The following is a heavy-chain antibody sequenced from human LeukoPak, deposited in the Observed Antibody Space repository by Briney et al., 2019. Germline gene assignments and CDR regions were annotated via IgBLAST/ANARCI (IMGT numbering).Heavy chain of an antibody. CDR2: ISAYNGDT. CDR1: GFTFTRYG. V-gene: IGHV1-18*01. Sequence: ASVKVSCKASGFTFTRYGISWVRQAPGQGLEWMGWISAYNGDTNYAQKFQGRVTLTTDTSTSTAYMELRSLRSDDTAVYYCARDPSNTSGRYAYFGYWGQGTLVTVSS. D-gene: IGHD6-19*01. CDR3: ARDPSNTSGRYAYFGY. J-gene: IGHJ4*02.